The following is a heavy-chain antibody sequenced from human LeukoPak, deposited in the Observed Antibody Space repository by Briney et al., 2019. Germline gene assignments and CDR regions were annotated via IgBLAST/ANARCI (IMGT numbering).Heavy chain of an antibody. CDR3: ARGAVVVAKKAYYFDY. J-gene: IGHJ4*02. D-gene: IGHD3-22*01. CDR1: GFTVSSNY. Sequence: GGSLRLSCAASGFTVSSNYMSWVRQAPGKGLEWVSVIYSGGSTYYADSVKGRFTISRDNSKNTLYLRMNNLRAEDTAVYYCARGAVVVAKKAYYFDYWGQGTLVTVSS. V-gene: IGHV3-53*01. CDR2: IYSGGST.